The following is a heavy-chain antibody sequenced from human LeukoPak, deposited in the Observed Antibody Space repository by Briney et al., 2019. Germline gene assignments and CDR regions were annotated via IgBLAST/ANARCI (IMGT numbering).Heavy chain of an antibody. CDR1: GGSFSGYY. Sequence: SETLSLTCAVYGGSFSGYYWNWIRQPPGTGLEWIGEINHSGSTNYNPSLKSRVTISVDTSKNQFSLKLSSVTAADAAVYYCARAGDGSGSYYEPWGQGTLVTVSS. D-gene: IGHD3-10*01. J-gene: IGHJ5*02. CDR2: INHSGST. V-gene: IGHV4-34*01. CDR3: ARAGDGSGSYYEP.